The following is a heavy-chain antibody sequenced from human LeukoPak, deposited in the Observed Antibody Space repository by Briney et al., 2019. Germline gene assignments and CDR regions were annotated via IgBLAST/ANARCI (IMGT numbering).Heavy chain of an antibody. J-gene: IGHJ6*02. CDR3: ARVGGTNYYYYGMDV. CDR1: GGSISSGNFY. V-gene: IGHV4-61*01. Sequence: PSETLSLTCTVSGGSISSGNFYWSWIRQPPGKGLEWIGYIYDSGSTNYNPSLKSRVTISVDTSKNQFSLKLSSVTAAGTAVYYCARVGGTNYYYYGMDVWGQGTTVTVSS. D-gene: IGHD1-1*01. CDR2: IYDSGST.